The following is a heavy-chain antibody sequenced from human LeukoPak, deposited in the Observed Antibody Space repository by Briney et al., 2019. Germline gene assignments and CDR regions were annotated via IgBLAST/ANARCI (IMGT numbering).Heavy chain of an antibody. D-gene: IGHD2-2*01. Sequence: GGSLRLSCVVSGFTFSSYSMSWVRQAPGKGLEWVSAISGSGGSTHYADSVKGRFTISRDNSKNMLYLQMNSLRAEDTAVYYCAGGPKQQLLWGRASNGFDPWGQGTLVTVSS. J-gene: IGHJ5*02. CDR1: GFTFSSYS. CDR2: ISGSGGST. CDR3: AGGPKQQLLWGRASNGFDP. V-gene: IGHV3-23*01.